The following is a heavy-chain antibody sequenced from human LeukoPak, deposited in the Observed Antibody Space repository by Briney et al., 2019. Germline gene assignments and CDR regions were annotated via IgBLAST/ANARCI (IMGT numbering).Heavy chain of an antibody. J-gene: IGHJ4*02. CDR3: SKDVYGDYGGLDY. CDR2: IRGSDGST. D-gene: IGHD4-17*01. V-gene: IGHV3-23*01. CDR1: GFTFSTYA. Sequence: GGSLRLSCAASGFTFSTYAMSWVRQAPGKGLEWVSSIRGSDGSTYYADSVKGRFAVSRDNSKNTLYLQMNSLRAEDTAVYYCSKDVYGDYGGLDYWGQGTLVTVSS.